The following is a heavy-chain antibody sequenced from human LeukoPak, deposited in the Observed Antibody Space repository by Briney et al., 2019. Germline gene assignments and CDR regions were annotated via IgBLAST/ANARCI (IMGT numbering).Heavy chain of an antibody. CDR1: GFTFSSYE. J-gene: IGHJ5*02. CDR2: ISSSGSTI. D-gene: IGHD5-18*01. CDR3: ARESVLYNYGRSPYNWFDP. V-gene: IGHV3-48*03. Sequence: PGGSLRLSCAASGFTFSSYEMNWVRQAPGKGLEWVSYISSSGSTIYYADSVKGRFTISRDNAKNSLYLQMNSLRAEDTAVYYCARESVLYNYGRSPYNWFDPWGQGTLVTVSS.